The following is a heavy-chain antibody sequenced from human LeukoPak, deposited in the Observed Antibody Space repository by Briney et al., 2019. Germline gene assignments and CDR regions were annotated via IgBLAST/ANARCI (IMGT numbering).Heavy chain of an antibody. CDR1: GDSISTSSYY. CDR3: ARAPSSGYYYDRVRYFDY. Sequence: PSETLSLTCSVSGDSISTSSYYWGWIRQPPGKGLEWIGTIYYSGSTYYNPSLTSRVTISVDTSKNQFSLKLSSVTAADTAVYYCARAPSSGYYYDRVRYFDYWGQGTLVTVSS. CDR2: IYYSGST. J-gene: IGHJ4*02. D-gene: IGHD3-22*01. V-gene: IGHV4-39*01.